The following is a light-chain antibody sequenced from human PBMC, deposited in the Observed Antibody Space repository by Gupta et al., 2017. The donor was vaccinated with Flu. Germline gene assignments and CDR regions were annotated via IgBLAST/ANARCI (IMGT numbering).Light chain of an antibody. V-gene: IGLV1-51*01. CDR2: DNN. CDR3: GTWDSSLSAWV. CDR1: SSNIGNNY. J-gene: IGLJ3*02. Sequence: QSVLTQPPSVSAAPAQKVTISCSGSSSNIGNNYVSWYQQLPGTAPKLLIYDNNKRPSGIPDRFSGSKSGTSATLVITGLQTGDEADYYCGTWDSSLSAWVFGGGTKLTVL.